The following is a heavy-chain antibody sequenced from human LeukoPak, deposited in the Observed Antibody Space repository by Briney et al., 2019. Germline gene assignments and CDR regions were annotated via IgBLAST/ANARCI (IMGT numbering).Heavy chain of an antibody. Sequence: ASVTVSCTASGYTFTNYGISWLRQAPEKGLEWVGWISGYNANTNYAQKFQGRLTVTTDTSSSTAYMELRTLGSDDTAVYYCARDRAQYFYDSSGYSHFDYWGQGTLVTVSS. J-gene: IGHJ4*02. D-gene: IGHD3-22*01. CDR2: ISGYNANT. V-gene: IGHV1-18*04. CDR3: ARDRAQYFYDSSGYSHFDY. CDR1: GYTFTNYG.